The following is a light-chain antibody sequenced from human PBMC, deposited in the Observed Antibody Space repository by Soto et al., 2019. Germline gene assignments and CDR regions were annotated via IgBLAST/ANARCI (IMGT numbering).Light chain of an antibody. CDR2: DAS. CDR3: QQYDNLWT. Sequence: DIQMTQSPSSLSASVGDRVTITCQASQDISNYLNWYQQKPGKAPKLLIYDASNLETGVPSRFSGSGSGTDFTFTINSLQPEDIATYYCQQYDNLWTFGQGTKVDIK. J-gene: IGKJ1*01. CDR1: QDISNY. V-gene: IGKV1-33*01.